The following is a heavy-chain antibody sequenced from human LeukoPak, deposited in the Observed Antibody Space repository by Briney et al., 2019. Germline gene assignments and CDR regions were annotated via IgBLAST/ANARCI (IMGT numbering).Heavy chain of an antibody. CDR3: ARQPVVNRGAVASNFDS. J-gene: IGHJ4*02. CDR1: GGLITTTTCY. CDR2: IYYRGDT. V-gene: IGHV4-39*01. D-gene: IGHD6-19*01. Sequence: SETLSLTCTVSGGLITTTTCYWGRIPQSPGTGLEWIASIYYRGDTYYNASLESRVSISIDTSKNQFSLKLNSMNAADTAVYFCARQPVVNRGAVASNFDSWAREPWSPSPQ.